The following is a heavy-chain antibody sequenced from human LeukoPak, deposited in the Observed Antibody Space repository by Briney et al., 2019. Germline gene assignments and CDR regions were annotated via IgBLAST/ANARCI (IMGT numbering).Heavy chain of an antibody. D-gene: IGHD3-22*01. CDR1: GYTFTSYD. J-gene: IGHJ4*02. CDR3: ARNYDSSGYFFDY. V-gene: IGHV1-18*01. Sequence: ASVKVSCKASGYTFTSYDINWVRQATGQGLEWMGWMNPNSGNTNYAQKLQGRVTMTTDTSTSTAYMELRSLRSDDTAVYYCARNYDSSGYFFDYWGQGTLVTVSS. CDR2: MNPNSGNT.